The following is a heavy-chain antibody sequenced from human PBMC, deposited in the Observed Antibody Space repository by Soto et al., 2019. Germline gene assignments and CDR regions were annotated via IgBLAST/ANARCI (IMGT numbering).Heavy chain of an antibody. CDR3: ASQGLYYYGLDV. Sequence: GGSLRLSCAASGFPFSTYWMHWVRQAPGKGPVWVSRINNDGSTTRYADSVKGRFTISRDNAKNTLYLQMNSLRAEDTAVYYCASQGLYYYGLDVRRQGTTVTVSS. V-gene: IGHV3-74*01. J-gene: IGHJ6*02. CDR2: INNDGSTT. CDR1: GFPFSTYW.